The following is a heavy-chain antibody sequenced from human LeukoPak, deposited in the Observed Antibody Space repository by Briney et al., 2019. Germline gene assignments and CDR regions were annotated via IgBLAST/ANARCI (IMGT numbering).Heavy chain of an antibody. Sequence: SETLSLTCTVSGGSMISYYWTWIRQAPGKGLEWIGYIYYNGDTKYNPSLKSRVTMSIDTSKTHFSLNLRSVTAADTAVYYCTRGTTVISLDYWGQGILVTVSS. J-gene: IGHJ4*02. V-gene: IGHV4-59*01. CDR1: GGSMISYY. CDR2: IYYNGDT. CDR3: TRGTTVISLDY. D-gene: IGHD4-23*01.